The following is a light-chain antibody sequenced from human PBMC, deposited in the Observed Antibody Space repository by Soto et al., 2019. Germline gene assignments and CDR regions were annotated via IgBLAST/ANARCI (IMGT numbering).Light chain of an antibody. CDR1: QSISTW. CDR3: HQYDRYWT. J-gene: IGKJ1*01. V-gene: IGKV1-5*01. CDR2: DGS. Sequence: DIQMTQSPSTLSASVGDRVTITCRASQSISTWLAWYQQKPGKAPKLLIYDGSSLESGVPSRFSGGGPGTEFTLTISSLQPDDFATYYCHQYDRYWTFGQGTKVDIK.